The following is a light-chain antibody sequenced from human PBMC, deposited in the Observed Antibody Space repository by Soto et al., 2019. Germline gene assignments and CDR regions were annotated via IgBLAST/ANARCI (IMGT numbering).Light chain of an antibody. J-gene: IGLJ3*02. V-gene: IGLV1-40*01. Sequence: QSVLTQPPSVSGAPGQRVTISCTGSFFNIGAGYDVHWYQQLPETAPTLLIYGNNNRPSGVPDRFSASKSGSSASLTITGLQAEDEADYYCQSYDINLSGVFGGGTKLTVL. CDR3: QSYDINLSGV. CDR1: FFNIGAGYD. CDR2: GNN.